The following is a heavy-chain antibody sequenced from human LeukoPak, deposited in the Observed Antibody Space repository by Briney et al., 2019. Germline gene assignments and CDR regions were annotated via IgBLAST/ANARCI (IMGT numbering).Heavy chain of an antibody. CDR3: ARDGSSSTSWDGYWFDP. CDR1: GYTFTGYY. D-gene: IGHD2-2*01. J-gene: IGHJ5*02. CDR2: INPNSGGT. V-gene: IGHV1-2*04. Sequence: GASVKVSCKASGYTFTGYYMHWVRQAPGQGLEWMGWINPNSGGTNYAQKFQGWVTTTRDTSISTAYMELSRLRSDDTAVYYCARDGSSSTSWDGYWFDPWGQGTLVTVSS.